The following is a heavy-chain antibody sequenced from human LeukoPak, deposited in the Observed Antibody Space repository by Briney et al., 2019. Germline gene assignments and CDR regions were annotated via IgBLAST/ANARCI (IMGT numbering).Heavy chain of an antibody. J-gene: IGHJ6*03. CDR1: GGSFSGYY. CDR3: ARVGYSYVINDWSRTGLGAYPAKYYYHMDV. D-gene: IGHD5-18*01. CDR2: INHSGST. Sequence: SETLSLTCAVYGGSFSGYYWSWIRQPPGKGLEWIGEINHSGSTNYNPSLKSRVTISGDTSKNQFSLKLSSVTAADTAVYFCARVGYSYVINDWSRTGLGAYPAKYYYHMDVWGKGTTVTVSS. V-gene: IGHV4-34*01.